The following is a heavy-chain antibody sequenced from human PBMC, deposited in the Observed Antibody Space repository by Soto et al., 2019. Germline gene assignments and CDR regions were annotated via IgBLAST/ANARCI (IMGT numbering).Heavy chain of an antibody. CDR3: ARRGSGSYYDY. J-gene: IGHJ4*02. CDR1: GFTFSSYS. D-gene: IGHD1-26*01. V-gene: IGHV3-48*01. CDR2: ISSSSSTI. Sequence: GGSLRLSCAASGFTFSSYSMNWVRQAPGKGLEWVSYISSSSSTIYYADSVKGRFTISRDNAKNSLYLQMNSLRAEDTAVYYWARRGSGSYYDYWGQGTLVTVSS.